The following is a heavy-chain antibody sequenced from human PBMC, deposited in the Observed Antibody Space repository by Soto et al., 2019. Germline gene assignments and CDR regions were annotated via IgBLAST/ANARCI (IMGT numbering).Heavy chain of an antibody. V-gene: IGHV4-30-2*01. CDR2: IYHSGST. D-gene: IGHD1-26*01. CDR1: GGSISSGGYS. Sequence: SETLSLTCAVSGGSISSGGYSWSWIRQPPGKGLEWIGYIYHSGSTYYNPSLKSRVTISVDTSKKQFFLRLRSVTAADTAVYYCAREEIYRQLSSEYWGQGTLVTVSS. CDR3: AREEIYRQLSSEY. J-gene: IGHJ4*02.